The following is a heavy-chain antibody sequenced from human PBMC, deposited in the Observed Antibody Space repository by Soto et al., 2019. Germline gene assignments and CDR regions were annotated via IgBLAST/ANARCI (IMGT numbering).Heavy chain of an antibody. CDR2: ISSSGSTI. J-gene: IGHJ4*02. D-gene: IGHD1-26*01. Sequence: QVQLVESGGGLVKPGGSLRLSCAASGVTFSEYYMSWIRQAPGKGLEWVSYISSSGSTIHHADSVKGRFTISRDNAKKSLYLQMNSLRAEDTAVYYCARHGGSYYEARYYFDYWGQGTLVTVSS. CDR1: GVTFSEYY. V-gene: IGHV3-11*01. CDR3: ARHGGSYYEARYYFDY.